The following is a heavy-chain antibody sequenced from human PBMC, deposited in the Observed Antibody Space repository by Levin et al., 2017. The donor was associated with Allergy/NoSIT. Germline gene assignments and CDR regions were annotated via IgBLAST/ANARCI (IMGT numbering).Heavy chain of an antibody. V-gene: IGHV3-23*01. Sequence: PGGSLRLSCAASGFTLGSCAMSWVRQAPGKGLEWVSAISESGASTYYADSVKGRFSISRDHSKNTLYLQVNSLRAEDTAVYYCAKARSCGWTVPGFDHWGQGTLVTVSS. CDR2: ISESGAST. CDR1: GFTLGSCA. D-gene: IGHD6-19*01. CDR3: AKARSCGWTVPGFDH. J-gene: IGHJ4*02.